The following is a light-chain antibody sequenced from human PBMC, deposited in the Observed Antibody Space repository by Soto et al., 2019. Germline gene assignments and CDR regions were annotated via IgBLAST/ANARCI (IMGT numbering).Light chain of an antibody. Sequence: DIQMTPSASTLSASVVDRVTITCRASQSISSWLAWYQQKPGKAPKLLIYDASSLESGVPSRFSGSGSGTEFTLTISSLQPEDFATYYCLLNFNYPLTFGGGTKVDI. J-gene: IGKJ4*01. V-gene: IGKV1-5*01. CDR3: LLNFNYPLT. CDR2: DAS. CDR1: QSISSW.